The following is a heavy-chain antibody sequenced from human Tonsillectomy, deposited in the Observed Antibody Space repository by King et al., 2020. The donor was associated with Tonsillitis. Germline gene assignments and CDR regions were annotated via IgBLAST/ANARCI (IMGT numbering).Heavy chain of an antibody. CDR1: GGSISSKTYY. V-gene: IGHV4-39*01. J-gene: IGHJ6*03. CDR2: IFYSGGP. CDR3: ARQPYYMDV. Sequence: QLQLQESGPGLVKPSETLSLTSTVSGGSISSKTYYWGWIRQPPGKGLEWIGTIFYSGGPYPNPALNGRVTISVDTPKNRFSLELTSVTAADTAVYYCARQPYYMDVWGKGTTVTVSS.